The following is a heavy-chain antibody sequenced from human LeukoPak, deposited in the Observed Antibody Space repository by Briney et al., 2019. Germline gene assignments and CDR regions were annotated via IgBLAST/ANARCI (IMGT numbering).Heavy chain of an antibody. D-gene: IGHD3-22*01. CDR2: IKSKTDGGTT. V-gene: IGHV3-15*01. J-gene: IGHJ4*02. CDR3: TTGSMIVVVISNY. CDR1: GFTFSNAW. Sequence: PGGSLRLSCAASGFTFSNAWMSWVRQAPGKGLEWVGRIKSKTDGGTTDYAAPVKGRFTISRDDSKNTLYLQMNSLKTEDTAVYYCTTGSMIVVVISNYWGQGTLVTVSS.